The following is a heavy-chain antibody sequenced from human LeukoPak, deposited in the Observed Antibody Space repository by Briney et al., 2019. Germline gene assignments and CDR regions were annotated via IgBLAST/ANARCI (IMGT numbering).Heavy chain of an antibody. CDR2: SNPNSGGT. CDR3: ASGGLIAAADPFDY. D-gene: IGHD6-13*01. J-gene: IGHJ4*02. V-gene: IGHV1-2*02. CDR1: GYTFTGYY. Sequence: ASVKVSCKASGYTFTGYYMHWVRQAPGQGLEWMGWSNPNSGGTNYAQKFQGRVTMTRDTSISTAYMELSRLGSDDTAVYYCASGGLIAAADPFDYWGQGTLVTVSS.